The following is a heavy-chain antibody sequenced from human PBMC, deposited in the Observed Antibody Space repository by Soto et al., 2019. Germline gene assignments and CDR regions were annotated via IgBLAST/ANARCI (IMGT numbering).Heavy chain of an antibody. D-gene: IGHD6-19*01. CDR2: IIPIFGTA. V-gene: IGHV1-69*13. Sequence: SVKVSCKASRVAFSKFIVTWVRQAPGLGLEWVGGIIPIFGTANYAQKFQGRVTITADESTSTSYMEVNNLRSEDTAVYYCAKVRYSSPIGYYYGMDVWGQGTTVTVSS. CDR1: RVAFSKFI. CDR3: AKVRYSSPIGYYYGMDV. J-gene: IGHJ6*02.